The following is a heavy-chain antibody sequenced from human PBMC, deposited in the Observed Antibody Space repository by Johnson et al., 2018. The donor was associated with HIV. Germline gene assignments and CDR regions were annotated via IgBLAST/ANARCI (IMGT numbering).Heavy chain of an antibody. V-gene: IGHV3-30-3*01. J-gene: IGHJ3*02. Sequence: QVQLVESGGGVVQPGRSLRLSCEASGFTLSSSAFPWVRQAPGKGLEWVAVISYDGSTKYYADSVKGRFTIPRDNSKNTLYLQMNRLRAEDTAVYYCAKALGVYGDYVLDAFDIWGQGTMVTVSS. CDR3: AKALGVYGDYVLDAFDI. D-gene: IGHD4-17*01. CDR1: GFTLSSSA. CDR2: ISYDGSTK.